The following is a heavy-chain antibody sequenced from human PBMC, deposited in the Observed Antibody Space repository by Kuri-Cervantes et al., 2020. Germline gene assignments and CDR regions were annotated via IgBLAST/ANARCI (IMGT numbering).Heavy chain of an antibody. V-gene: IGHV3-21*01. CDR2: ISSSSSYI. J-gene: IGHJ4*02. D-gene: IGHD2-21*01. CDR3: ARDIGSRDYYFDY. Sequence: GESLKISCAASGFTFSSYSMNWVRQAPGKGLEWVSSISSSSSYIYYADSVKGRFTISRDNSKNTLFLQMGTLRPEDTAVYYCARDIGSRDYYFDYWGQGTLVTVSS. CDR1: GFTFSSYS.